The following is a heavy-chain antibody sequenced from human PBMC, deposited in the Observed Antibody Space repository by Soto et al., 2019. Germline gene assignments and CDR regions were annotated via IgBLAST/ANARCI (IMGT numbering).Heavy chain of an antibody. D-gene: IGHD3-3*01. CDR2: FYYSGST. J-gene: IGHJ6*03. V-gene: IGHV4-59*08. CDR1: GGSISSYY. Sequence: PSETLSLTCTVSGGSISSYYWSWIRQPPGKGLEWIGYFYYSGSTNYNPSLKSRVTISVDTSKNQFSLKLSSVTAADTAVYYCARLETSTEWLRNYYYYMDVWGKGTTVTVSS. CDR3: ARLETSTEWLRNYYYYMDV.